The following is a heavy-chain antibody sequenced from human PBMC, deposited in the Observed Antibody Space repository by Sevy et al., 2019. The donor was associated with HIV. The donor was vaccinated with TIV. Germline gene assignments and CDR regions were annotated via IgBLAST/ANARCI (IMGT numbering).Heavy chain of an antibody. CDR1: GYTLTEFA. J-gene: IGHJ4*02. D-gene: IGHD3-22*01. CDR3: ATTKDYYETSGYPVDY. Sequence: VSVKVSCKVSGYTLTEFAMHWVRQAPGKGLEWMGTFDPEDDETMYAQKFQGRLTLTEDTSTDTAYMELSSLRSEDTAAYYCATTKDYYETSGYPVDYWGQGTLVTVSS. V-gene: IGHV1-24*01. CDR2: FDPEDDET.